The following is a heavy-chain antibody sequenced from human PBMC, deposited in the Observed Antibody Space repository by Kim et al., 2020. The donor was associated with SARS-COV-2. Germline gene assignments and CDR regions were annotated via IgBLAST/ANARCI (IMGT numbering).Heavy chain of an antibody. Sequence: GESLKISCKGSGYSFTSYWIGWVRQMPGKGLEWMGIIYPGDSDTRYSPSFQGQVTISADKSISTAYLQWSSLKASDTAMYYCARRYYDFWSGYFDAFDIWGQGTMVTVSS. CDR3: ARRYYDFWSGYFDAFDI. CDR1: GYSFTSYW. CDR2: IYPGDSDT. J-gene: IGHJ3*02. D-gene: IGHD3-3*01. V-gene: IGHV5-51*01.